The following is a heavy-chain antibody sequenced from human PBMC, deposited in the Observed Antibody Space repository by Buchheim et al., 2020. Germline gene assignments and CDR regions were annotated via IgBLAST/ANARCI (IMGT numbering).Heavy chain of an antibody. CDR2: IYYSGST. CDR3: ARVKYYYDSSGYYVFDY. D-gene: IGHD3-22*01. V-gene: IGHV4-39*07. CDR1: GGSISSSSYY. J-gene: IGHJ4*02. Sequence: QLQLQESGPGLVKPSETLSLTCTVSGGSISSSSYYWGWIRQPPGKGLEWIGSIYYSGSTYYNPSLKIRVTISVDTSKTQFSLKLSSVTAADTAVYYCARVKYYYDSSGYYVFDYWGQGTL.